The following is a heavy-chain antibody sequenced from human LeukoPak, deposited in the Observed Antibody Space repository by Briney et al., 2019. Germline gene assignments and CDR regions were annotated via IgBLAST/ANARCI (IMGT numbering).Heavy chain of an antibody. CDR3: AKDGGSGWYVGSDY. Sequence: GGSLRLSCAASGFTFSNYGMHWVRQAPGKGLEGVAVIWYDGSNKYYADSVKGRFTISRDNSKNTVYLHMNSLRAEDTAVYYCAKDGGSGWYVGSDYWGQGTLVTVSS. V-gene: IGHV3-33*06. J-gene: IGHJ4*02. CDR2: IWYDGSNK. D-gene: IGHD6-19*01. CDR1: GFTFSNYG.